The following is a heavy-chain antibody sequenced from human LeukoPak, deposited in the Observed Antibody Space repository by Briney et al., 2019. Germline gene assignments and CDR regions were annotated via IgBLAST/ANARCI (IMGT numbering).Heavy chain of an antibody. CDR1: GFTFSSYW. D-gene: IGHD3-10*02. J-gene: IGHJ6*04. Sequence: GGSLRLSCAASGFTFSSYWMNWVRQAPGKGLEWVANIKQDGSETYYVDSVKGRFTISRDNAKNSLYLQMNSLRAEDTAVYYCAELGITMIGGVWGKGTTVTISS. V-gene: IGHV3-7*01. CDR2: IKQDGSET. CDR3: AELGITMIGGV.